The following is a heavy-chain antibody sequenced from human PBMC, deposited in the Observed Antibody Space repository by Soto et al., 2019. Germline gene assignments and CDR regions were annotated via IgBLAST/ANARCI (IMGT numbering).Heavy chain of an antibody. Sequence: EASVKVSCKASGGTFSSYAISWVRQAPGQGLEWMGGIIPIFGTANYAQKFQGRVTITADESTSTAYMELSSLRSEDTAVYYCARGNSGYDFYGMDVWGQGTTVTVSS. CDR1: GGTFSSYA. CDR2: IIPIFGTA. V-gene: IGHV1-69*13. D-gene: IGHD5-12*01. CDR3: ARGNSGYDFYGMDV. J-gene: IGHJ6*02.